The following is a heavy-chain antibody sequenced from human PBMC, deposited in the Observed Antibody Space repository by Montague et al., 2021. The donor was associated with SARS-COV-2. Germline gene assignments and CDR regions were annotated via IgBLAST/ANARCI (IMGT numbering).Heavy chain of an antibody. CDR1: GDSIISNNW. J-gene: IGHJ5*02. V-gene: IGHV4-4*02. Sequence: SETLSLTCAVSGDSIISNNWWSWVRQTPHKGLEWIGEIYHLGGTXYNPSLESRITMSIDKSNNQFSLTFTSVTAADTAVYHCARLISMSRGPIRHYMWFDPWGPGTLVTVSS. D-gene: IGHD3-10*01. CDR3: ARLISMSRGPIRHYMWFDP. CDR2: IYHLGGT.